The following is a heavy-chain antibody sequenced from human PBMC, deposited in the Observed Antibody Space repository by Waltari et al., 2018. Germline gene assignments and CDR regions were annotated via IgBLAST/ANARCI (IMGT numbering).Heavy chain of an antibody. Sequence: QVQLVESGGGVVQPGRSLRLSSAASGFTFSSYGMHWVRQAPGKGLEWVAVIWYDGSNKYYADSVKGRFTISRDNSKNTLYLQMNSLRAEDTAMYYCAKEVREMATIGFDYWGQGTLVTVSS. J-gene: IGHJ4*02. CDR3: AKEVREMATIGFDY. V-gene: IGHV3-30*18. D-gene: IGHD5-12*01. CDR1: GFTFSSYG. CDR2: IWYDGSNK.